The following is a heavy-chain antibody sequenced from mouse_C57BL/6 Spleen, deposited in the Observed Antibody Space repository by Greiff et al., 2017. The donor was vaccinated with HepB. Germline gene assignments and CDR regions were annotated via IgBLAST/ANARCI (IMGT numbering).Heavy chain of an antibody. CDR2: ISSGSSTI. D-gene: IGHD2-5*01. J-gene: IGHJ3*01. V-gene: IGHV5-17*01. CDR1: GFTFSDYG. Sequence: EVKLMESGGGLVKPGGSLKLSCAASGFTFSDYGMHWVRQAPEKGLEWVAYISSGSSTIYYADTVKGRFTISRDNAKNTLFLQMTSLRSEDTAMYYGAGGDYSNYGFAYWGQGTLVTVSA. CDR3: AGGDYSNYGFAY.